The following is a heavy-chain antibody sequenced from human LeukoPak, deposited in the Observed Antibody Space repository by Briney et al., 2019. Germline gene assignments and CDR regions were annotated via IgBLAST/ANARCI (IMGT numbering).Heavy chain of an antibody. V-gene: IGHV3-21*01. J-gene: IGHJ4*02. Sequence: GGSLRLSCAASGFTFSSYSMNWVRQAPGKGLEWVSSISSSSSYIYYADSVKGRFTISKDNAKNSLYLQMNSLRAEDTAVYYCARDPVYYYDSSGYYYVPYWGQGTLVTVSS. D-gene: IGHD3-22*01. CDR3: ARDPVYYYDSSGYYYVPY. CDR1: GFTFSSYS. CDR2: ISSSSSYI.